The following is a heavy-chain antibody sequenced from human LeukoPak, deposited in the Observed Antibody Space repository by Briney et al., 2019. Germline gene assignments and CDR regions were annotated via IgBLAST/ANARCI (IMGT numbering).Heavy chain of an antibody. CDR2: INPNSGGT. J-gene: IGHJ4*02. Sequence: GASVKVSCKASGYTFTGYYMHWVRQAPGQGLEWMGWINPNSGGTNYAQKFQGRVTMARDTSISTAYMELSRLRSDDTAVYYCARVDYGGNSGDYWGQGTLVTVSS. CDR1: GYTFTGYY. V-gene: IGHV1-2*02. D-gene: IGHD4-23*01. CDR3: ARVDYGGNSGDY.